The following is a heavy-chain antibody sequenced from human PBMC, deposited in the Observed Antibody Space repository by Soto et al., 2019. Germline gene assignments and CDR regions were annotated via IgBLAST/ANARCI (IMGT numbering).Heavy chain of an antibody. CDR1: GFTIRSYP. Sequence: QVQLVESGGGVVQPGRSLRLSCAASGFTIRSYPIHWVRPAPGKGLEWVAVLSLDGGNKYYADSVKGRFTMSRDDSNNALNLQMNILRPEDTAVYYCVREGTVEMPTTSAFNYWGPGTLVTVSS. V-gene: IGHV3-30-3*01. CDR3: VREGTVEMPTTSAFNY. D-gene: IGHD1-26*01. J-gene: IGHJ4*02. CDR2: LSLDGGNK.